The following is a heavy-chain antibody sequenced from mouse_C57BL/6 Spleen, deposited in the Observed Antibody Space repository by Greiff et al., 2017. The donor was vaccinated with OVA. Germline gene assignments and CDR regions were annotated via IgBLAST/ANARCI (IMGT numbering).Heavy chain of an antibody. CDR3: ARWDYYGSSYDYYAMDY. CDR1: GYTFTSYW. Sequence: QVQLQQPGAELVRPGSSVKLSCKASGYTFTSYWMDWVKQRPGQGLEWIGNIYPSDSATHYNQKFKDKATLTVDKSSSTAYMQLSSLTSEDSAVYYCARWDYYGSSYDYYAMDYWGQGTSVTVSS. V-gene: IGHV1-61*01. D-gene: IGHD1-1*01. J-gene: IGHJ4*01. CDR2: IYPSDSAT.